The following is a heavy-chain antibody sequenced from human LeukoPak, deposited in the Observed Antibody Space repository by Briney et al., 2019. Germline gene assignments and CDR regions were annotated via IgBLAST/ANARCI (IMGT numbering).Heavy chain of an antibody. CDR1: GYTFTSYG. D-gene: IGHD3-3*01. J-gene: IGHJ4*02. Sequence: ASVKVSCKASGYTFTSYGISWVRQAPGQGLEWMGWISAYNGNTNYAQKLQGRVTMTTDTSTSTAHMELRSLRSDDTAVYYCARDPDIYDFWSGYYEPGGYFDYWGQGTLVTVSS. CDR2: ISAYNGNT. CDR3: ARDPDIYDFWSGYYEPGGYFDY. V-gene: IGHV1-18*01.